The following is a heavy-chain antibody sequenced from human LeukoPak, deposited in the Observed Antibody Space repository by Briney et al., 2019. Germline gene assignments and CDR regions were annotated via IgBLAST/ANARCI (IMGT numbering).Heavy chain of an antibody. V-gene: IGHV4-59*06. D-gene: IGHD3-22*01. CDR3: ARAITRYDSSAKTLNWFDP. J-gene: IGHJ5*02. CDR1: GGSISSYY. Sequence: PSETLSLTCTVSGGSISSYYWSWIRQPPGKGLEWIGYIYYSGSTYYNPSLKSRVTISVDTSKNQFSLKLTSVTAADTAVYYCARAITRYDSSAKTLNWFDPWGQGALVTVSS. CDR2: IYYSGST.